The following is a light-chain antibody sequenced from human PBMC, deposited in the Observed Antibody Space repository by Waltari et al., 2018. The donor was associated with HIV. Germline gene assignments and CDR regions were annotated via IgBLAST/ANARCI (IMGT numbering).Light chain of an antibody. Sequence: EIVMTQSPATLSVSAGESVTLSCRASQSVSIKVAWYQQRPGQGPRLLIYRASTRATNVPARFSGGGSGTEFTLSISSLQSEDFAVYYCQQYHNWPPYTFGQGTKLELK. V-gene: IGKV3-15*01. CDR2: RAS. CDR3: QQYHNWPPYT. CDR1: QSVSIK. J-gene: IGKJ2*01.